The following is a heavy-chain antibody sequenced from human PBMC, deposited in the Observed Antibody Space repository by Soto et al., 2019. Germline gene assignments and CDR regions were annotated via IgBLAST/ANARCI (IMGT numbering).Heavy chain of an antibody. Sequence: EVQLVESGGGLVKPGGSLRLSCAASGFTFSNAWMSWVRQAPGKGLEWVGRLKSKTDGGTTDYAAPVKGRFTISRDDSKNTLYLQMNSLKTEDTAVYYCTTERYCSGGSCYSDYYYYMDVWGKGTTATVSS. CDR3: TTERYCSGGSCYSDYYYYMDV. V-gene: IGHV3-15*01. J-gene: IGHJ6*03. D-gene: IGHD2-15*01. CDR2: LKSKTDGGTT. CDR1: GFTFSNAW.